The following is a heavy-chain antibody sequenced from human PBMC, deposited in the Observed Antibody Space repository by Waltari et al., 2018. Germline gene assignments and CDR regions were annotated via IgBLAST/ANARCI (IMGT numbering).Heavy chain of an antibody. V-gene: IGHV3-33*03. CDR1: GFPFSNYG. J-gene: IGHJ4*02. Sequence: QDQLVESGGGVVQPGRSLRPSCVPAGFPFSNYGKHWVRKAPGKGLEWVAVISYDGSKRFYADAVKGRFTISRDNSKNILYLQMNSRRADDTAMYYCVGVQMGDFWGQGTLVTVSS. CDR2: ISYDGSKR. D-gene: IGHD3-16*01. CDR3: VGVQMGDF.